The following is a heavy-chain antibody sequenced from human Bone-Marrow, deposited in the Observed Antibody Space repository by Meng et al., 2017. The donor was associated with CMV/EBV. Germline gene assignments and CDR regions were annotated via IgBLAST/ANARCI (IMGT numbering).Heavy chain of an antibody. CDR3: ARDRRVGAIGGAFDI. D-gene: IGHD1-26*01. Sequence: GESLKISCAASGFTYSSYSMNWVRQAPGKGLEWVSSISSSSSYIYYADSVKGRFTISRDNAKNSLYLQMNSLRAEDTAVYYCARDRRVGAIGGAFDICGQGTMVTVSS. CDR2: ISSSSSYI. J-gene: IGHJ3*02. CDR1: GFTYSSYS. V-gene: IGHV3-21*01.